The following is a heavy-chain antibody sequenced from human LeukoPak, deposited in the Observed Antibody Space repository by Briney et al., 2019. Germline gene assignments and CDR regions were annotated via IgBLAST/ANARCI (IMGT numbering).Heavy chain of an antibody. Sequence: GRSLRLFCAASGYTFSSYAMHWVRQAPGKGLEWVAVISYDKYYADSVKGRFTISRDNSKNTLYLQMNSLRTEDTAVYYCAEAAGVKTFGEVIVSTHRPNIDYWGQGTLVIVSS. D-gene: IGHD3-16*02. CDR1: GYTFSSYA. V-gene: IGHV3-30-3*02. CDR2: ISYDK. J-gene: IGHJ4*02. CDR3: AEAAGVKTFGEVIVSTHRPNIDY.